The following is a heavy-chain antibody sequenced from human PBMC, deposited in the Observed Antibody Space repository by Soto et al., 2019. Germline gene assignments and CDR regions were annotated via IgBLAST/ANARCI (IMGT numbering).Heavy chain of an antibody. D-gene: IGHD3-3*01. CDR3: ARQRKNVLRFLERLSFDY. V-gene: IGHV4-39*01. CDR1: GGSISSSSYY. J-gene: IGHJ4*02. CDR2: IYYSGST. Sequence: QLQLQESGPGLVKPSETLSLTCTVSGGSISSSSYYWGWIRQPPGKGLEWIGSIYYSGSTYYNPSLKSRVTISVDTSKNQFSLKLSSVTAADTAVYYCARQRKNVLRFLERLSFDYWGQGTLVTVSS.